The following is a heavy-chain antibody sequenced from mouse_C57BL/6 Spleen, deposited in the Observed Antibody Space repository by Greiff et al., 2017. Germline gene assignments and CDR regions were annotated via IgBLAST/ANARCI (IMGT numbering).Heavy chain of an antibody. CDR1: GYAFSSYW. CDR2: IYPGDGDT. J-gene: IGHJ1*03. CDR3: ARSPTTRYFDV. V-gene: IGHV1-80*01. Sequence: QVQLQQSGAEPVKPGASVKISCKASGYAFSSYWMNWVKQRPGKGLEWIGQIYPGDGDTNYNGKFKGKATLTADKSSSTAYMQLSSLTSEDSAVYFCARSPTTRYFDVWGTGTTVTVSS. D-gene: IGHD1-1*01.